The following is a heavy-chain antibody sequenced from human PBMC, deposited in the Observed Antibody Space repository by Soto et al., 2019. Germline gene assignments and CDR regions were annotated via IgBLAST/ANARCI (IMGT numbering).Heavy chain of an antibody. Sequence: ASVKVSCKASGGTFSSYTISWVRQAPGQGLEWMGRIIPILGIANYAQKFQGRVTITADESTSTAYMELSSLRSEDTAVYYCARGVRYLDYYDSSGYAPFDYWGQGTLVTVSS. V-gene: IGHV1-69*02. J-gene: IGHJ4*02. D-gene: IGHD3-22*01. CDR1: GGTFSSYT. CDR2: IIPILGIA. CDR3: ARGVRYLDYYDSSGYAPFDY.